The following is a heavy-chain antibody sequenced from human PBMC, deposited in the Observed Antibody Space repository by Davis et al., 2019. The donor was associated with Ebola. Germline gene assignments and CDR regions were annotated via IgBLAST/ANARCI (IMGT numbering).Heavy chain of an antibody. J-gene: IGHJ6*02. CDR2: IYYSGST. CDR1: GGSISSYY. CDR3: AREGVDYSNSSYYYGMDV. D-gene: IGHD4-11*01. V-gene: IGHV4-59*01. Sequence: PSETLSLTCTVSGGSISSYYWSWIRQPPGKGLEWIGYIYYSGSTKYNPSLKSRVTISVDTSKNQFSLKLSSVTAADTAVYYCAREGVDYSNSSYYYGMDVWGQGTTVTVSS.